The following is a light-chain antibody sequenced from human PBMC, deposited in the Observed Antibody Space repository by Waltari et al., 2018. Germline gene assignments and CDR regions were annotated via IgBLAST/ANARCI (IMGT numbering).Light chain of an antibody. CDR1: RSDVGGYNY. CDR2: DVT. CDR3: CSYAGSYTWV. V-gene: IGLV2-11*01. Sequence: QSALTQARSVSGSPGQSVTIPCTGTRSDVGGYNYVPWYQKYPGKAPKLMSYDVTKRPSGVPDRFSGSKSGNTASLTISGLQAEDEADYYCCSYAGSYTWVFGGGTKLTVL. J-gene: IGLJ3*02.